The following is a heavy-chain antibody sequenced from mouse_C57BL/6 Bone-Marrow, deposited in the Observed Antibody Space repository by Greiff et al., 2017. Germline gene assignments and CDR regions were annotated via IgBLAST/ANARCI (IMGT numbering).Heavy chain of an antibody. V-gene: IGHV1-81*01. Sequence: QVQLQQSGAELARPGASVKLSCKASGYTFTSYGISWVKQRTGQGLEWIGEIYPRSGNTYYNEKFKGKATLTADKSASTAYMELRSLTSEDSAVYFCARCPIYYDYPFAYWGQGTLVTVSA. D-gene: IGHD2-4*01. J-gene: IGHJ3*01. CDR3: ARCPIYYDYPFAY. CDR1: GYTFTSYG. CDR2: IYPRSGNT.